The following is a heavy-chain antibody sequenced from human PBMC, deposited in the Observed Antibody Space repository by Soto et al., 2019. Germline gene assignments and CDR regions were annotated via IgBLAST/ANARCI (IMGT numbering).Heavy chain of an antibody. CDR3: AKHRGSSWYKVYIDV. CDR2: ISCSGSST. V-gene: IGHV3-NL1*01. CDR1: GFTFSSYG. J-gene: IGHJ6*03. D-gene: IGHD6-13*01. Sequence: GGSLRLSCAASGFTFSSYGMHWVSQAPGKGLQWVSVISCSGSSTYYADSVRGRFTISRDNSENTLYLQMNSLRAEDTAVYYCAKHRGSSWYKVYIDVWGKGTTVTVSS.